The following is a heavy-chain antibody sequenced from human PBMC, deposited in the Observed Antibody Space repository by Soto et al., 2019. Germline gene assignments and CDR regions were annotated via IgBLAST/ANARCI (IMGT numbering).Heavy chain of an antibody. Sequence: GRVACKGSGAPVPPGYIYWLRRATGKGPEWLGGITPRTGDTNQAQKFQGRVTMTRDMSLTTAYMELHRLTSDDTAVYYCASDPLGGGAPYYFDYWGQGSLVNLS. CDR2: ITPRTGDT. V-gene: IGHV1-2*02. CDR1: GAPVPPGY. CDR3: ASDPLGGGAPYYFDY. D-gene: IGHD3-16*01. J-gene: IGHJ4*02.